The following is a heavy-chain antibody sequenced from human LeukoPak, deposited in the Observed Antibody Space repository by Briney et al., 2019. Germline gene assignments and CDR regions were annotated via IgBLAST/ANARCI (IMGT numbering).Heavy chain of an antibody. V-gene: IGHV3-7*01. D-gene: IGHD4-17*01. Sequence: GGSLRLSCAASGFTFSSYWMSWVRQAPGKGLEWVANIKEDGSEKYYVDSVKGRFTISRDNAKNSLYLQMNSLRAEDTAVYYCARGYGDPLDDYYYMDVWGKGTTVTVSS. CDR1: GFTFSSYW. J-gene: IGHJ6*03. CDR3: ARGYGDPLDDYYYMDV. CDR2: IKEDGSEK.